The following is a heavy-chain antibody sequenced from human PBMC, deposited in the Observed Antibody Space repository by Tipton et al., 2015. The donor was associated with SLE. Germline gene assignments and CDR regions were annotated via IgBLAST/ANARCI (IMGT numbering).Heavy chain of an antibody. CDR3: ARMYGDARTNWFDA. CDR1: GGSFSGYY. D-gene: IGHD4-17*01. V-gene: IGHV4-34*01. Sequence: TLSLTCAVYGGSFSGYYWSWIRQPPGKGLEWIGEINHSGSTNYNPSLKSRVTISVDPSKSQFSLIVNSVTAADTAVYHCARMYGDARTNWFDAWGQGTLVIVSS. CDR2: INHSGST. J-gene: IGHJ5*02.